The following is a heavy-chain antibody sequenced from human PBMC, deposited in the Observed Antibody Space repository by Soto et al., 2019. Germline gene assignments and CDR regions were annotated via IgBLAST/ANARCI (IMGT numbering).Heavy chain of an antibody. J-gene: IGHJ4*02. V-gene: IGHV1-2*02. CDR1: GYTFTGHY. CDR2: IGPESGAT. Sequence: SVKVSCKTSGYTFTGHYIHWVRQAPQQGPEWMGEIGPESGATRYAEKFRGRVTMTMDTSITTVYMELRNLSPDDTAVYYCGRGRSGQIVIFYWGQGTPVTVSS. CDR3: GRGRSGQIVIFY. D-gene: IGHD1-26*01.